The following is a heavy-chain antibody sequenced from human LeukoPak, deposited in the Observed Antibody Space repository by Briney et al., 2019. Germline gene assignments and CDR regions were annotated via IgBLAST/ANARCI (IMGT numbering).Heavy chain of an antibody. CDR1: GYTFTSYD. D-gene: IGHD3-22*01. V-gene: IGHV1-46*01. J-gene: IGHJ4*02. Sequence: ASVKVSCKASGYTFTSYDINWVRQATGQGLEWMGIINPSGGSTSYAQKFQGRVTMTRDMSTSTVYMELSSLRSEDTAVYYCATLGGYYDSSGYPPIDYWGQGTLVTVSS. CDR3: ATLGGYYDSSGYPPIDY. CDR2: INPSGGST.